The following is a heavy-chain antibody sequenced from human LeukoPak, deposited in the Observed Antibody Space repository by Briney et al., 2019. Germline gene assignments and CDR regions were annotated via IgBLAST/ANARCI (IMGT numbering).Heavy chain of an antibody. J-gene: IGHJ4*02. CDR2: ISSSGSSI. V-gene: IGHV3-48*03. CDR3: AKDVRGVTHYQTDFDY. Sequence: QPGGSLRLSCAASGFTFSSYEMNWVRQAPGKGLEWVSYISSSGSSIYYADSVKGGFTISRDNSKNTLYLQMNSLRAEDTAVYYCAKDVRGVTHYQTDFDYWGQGTLVTVSS. D-gene: IGHD3-10*02. CDR1: GFTFSSYE.